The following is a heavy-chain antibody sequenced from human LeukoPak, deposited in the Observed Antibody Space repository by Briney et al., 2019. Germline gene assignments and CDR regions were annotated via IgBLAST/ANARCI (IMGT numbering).Heavy chain of an antibody. D-gene: IGHD2-15*01. Sequence: SVKASCKASGGTFSSYAISWVRQAPGQGLEWMGGIIPIFGTTNYAQKFQGRVTITADESTSTAYMELSSLRSEDTAVYYCASGGPYCSGGSCLGYWGQGTLVTVSS. J-gene: IGHJ4*02. CDR1: GGTFSSYA. V-gene: IGHV1-69*13. CDR2: IIPIFGTT. CDR3: ASGGPYCSGGSCLGY.